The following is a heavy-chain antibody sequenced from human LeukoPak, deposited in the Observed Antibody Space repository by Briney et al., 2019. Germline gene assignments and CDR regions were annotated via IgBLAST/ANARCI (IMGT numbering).Heavy chain of an antibody. CDR2: IDSSSATT. D-gene: IGHD3-3*01. CDR1: GFTFSYYS. Sequence: PGGSLRLSCAASGFTFSYYSMTWVRQAPGKGLEWVSYIDSSSATTYYADSVQGRFIISRDNAKNSLFLQIYSLRAEDTAVYYCAGYAVWNGIFEYWGQGTLVTVSS. V-gene: IGHV3-48*01. CDR3: AGYAVWNGIFEY. J-gene: IGHJ4*02.